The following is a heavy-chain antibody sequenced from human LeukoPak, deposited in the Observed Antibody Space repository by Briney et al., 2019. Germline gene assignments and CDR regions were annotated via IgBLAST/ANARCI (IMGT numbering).Heavy chain of an antibody. CDR1: RFTFSDAW. D-gene: IGHD2-15*01. CDR3: TTVVAATLPPTPDY. J-gene: IGHJ4*02. Sequence: GGSLRLSCAASRFTFSDAWMSWVRQAPGKGLEWVGRIKSKTDGGTTDYAAPVKGRFTISRDDSKNTLYLQMNGLQTEDTAVYYCTTVVAATLPPTPDYWGQGTLVTVSS. V-gene: IGHV3-15*01. CDR2: IKSKTDGGTT.